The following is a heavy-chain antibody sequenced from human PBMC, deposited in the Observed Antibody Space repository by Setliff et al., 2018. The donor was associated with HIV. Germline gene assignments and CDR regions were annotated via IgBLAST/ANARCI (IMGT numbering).Heavy chain of an antibody. CDR2: ISPYNGDT. D-gene: IGHD3-22*01. J-gene: IGHJ1*01. CDR1: GYRFNTYG. Sequence: ASVKVSCKASGYRFNTYGISWVRQAPGQGLEWMGWISPYNGDTRFAQSLQGRVTLTTDTSTNTAYMEMRTLISDDTAVYYCVRGVTRDISGYYSDEYFQHWGQGTPVPVSS. CDR3: VRGVTRDISGYYSDEYFQH. V-gene: IGHV1-18*01.